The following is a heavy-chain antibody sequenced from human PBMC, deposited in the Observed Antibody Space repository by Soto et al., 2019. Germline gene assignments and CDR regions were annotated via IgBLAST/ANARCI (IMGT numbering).Heavy chain of an antibody. CDR2: IYYSGST. Sequence: QLQLQESGPGLVKPSETLSLTCTVSGGSISSSSYYWGWIRQPPGKGLEWIGSIYYSGSTYYNPSLKSRVTISVDTSKNQFSLKLSSVTAADTAVYYCASTTPRIVVVPAAIASNYYGMDVWGQGTTVTVSS. CDR3: ASTTPRIVVVPAAIASNYYGMDV. CDR1: GGSISSSSYY. V-gene: IGHV4-39*01. J-gene: IGHJ6*02. D-gene: IGHD2-2*02.